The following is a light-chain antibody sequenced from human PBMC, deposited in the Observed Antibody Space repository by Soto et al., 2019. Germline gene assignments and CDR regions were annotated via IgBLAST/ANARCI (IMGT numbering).Light chain of an antibody. J-gene: IGKJ1*01. V-gene: IGKV1-5*01. Sequence: DIQMTQSPSTVSASVGDSVTITCRASQSISGWLAWYQQKPGKAPKLLIYAASTLEGGVPSRFTGSGSGTEFSLTISGLQPDDFATYYCQHYNNYPWTFGQGTKVEI. CDR3: QHYNNYPWT. CDR1: QSISGW. CDR2: AAS.